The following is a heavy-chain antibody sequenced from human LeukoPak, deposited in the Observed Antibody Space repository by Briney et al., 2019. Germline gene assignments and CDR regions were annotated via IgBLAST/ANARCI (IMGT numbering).Heavy chain of an antibody. Sequence: PSETLSLTCTVSGGSISSYYWSWIRQPPGKGLEWVGYIYYSGSTNYNPSLKGRVTISVDTSKNQFSLKLSSVTAADTAVYYCAGGAYDSSGYYGDYWGQGTLVTVSS. CDR1: GGSISSYY. V-gene: IGHV4-59*01. CDR3: AGGAYDSSGYYGDY. CDR2: IYYSGST. J-gene: IGHJ4*02. D-gene: IGHD3-22*01.